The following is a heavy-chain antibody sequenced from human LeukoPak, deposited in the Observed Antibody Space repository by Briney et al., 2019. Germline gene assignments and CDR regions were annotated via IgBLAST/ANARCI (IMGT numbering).Heavy chain of an antibody. CDR3: ARFGATYASAV. Sequence: GGSLRLSCAASGFTFPTFWMSWVRQAPGKGLEWVAEIKPEGRVRNYVDSVKGRFSISRDNNKHSLYLQMNSLRAEDTAVYYCARFGATYASAVWGQGTTVTVSS. V-gene: IGHV3-7*01. J-gene: IGHJ6*02. CDR2: IKPEGRVR. D-gene: IGHD3-10*01. CDR1: GFTFPTFW.